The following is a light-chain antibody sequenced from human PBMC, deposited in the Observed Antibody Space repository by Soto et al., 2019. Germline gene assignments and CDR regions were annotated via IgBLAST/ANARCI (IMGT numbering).Light chain of an antibody. V-gene: IGKV3-20*01. J-gene: IGKJ4*01. CDR3: QQFGLSPT. CDR1: QTISSTF. CDR2: GAS. Sequence: EIGLTQSPGTLSLSPGERATLSCRASQTISSTFLAWYRQRPGQAPRLLIYGASSRATGIPDRFSGSGSGTDFTLTISRLEPEDFAVYYCQQFGLSPTFGGGTKVEIK.